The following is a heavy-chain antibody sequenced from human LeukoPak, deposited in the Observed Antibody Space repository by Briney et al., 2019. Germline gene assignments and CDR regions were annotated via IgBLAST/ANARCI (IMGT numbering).Heavy chain of an antibody. Sequence: GGSLRLFCAASGFTYSSYRMNWVRHAPGKGLEWVSSISSSSNYIYYADSVKGRFTISRDNAKNSLYLQMNSLKAEDTAVYYCARDDYGGLDYWGKGTLVTVSS. V-gene: IGHV3-21*01. CDR2: ISSSSNYI. D-gene: IGHD4-23*01. CDR1: GFTYSSYR. J-gene: IGHJ4*02. CDR3: ARDDYGGLDY.